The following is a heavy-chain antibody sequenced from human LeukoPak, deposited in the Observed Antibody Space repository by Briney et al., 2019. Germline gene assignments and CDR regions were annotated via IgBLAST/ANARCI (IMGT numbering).Heavy chain of an antibody. CDR2: IYSGGST. CDR3: AAYYDSSGSNPSDY. J-gene: IGHJ4*02. V-gene: IGHV3-53*04. Sequence: GGSLRLSCAASGFTVSSNYMSWVRQAPGKGLEGASVIYSGGSTHYADSVKGRFTISRHNSKNTLYLQMNSLRAEDTAVYYCAAYYDSSGSNPSDYWGQGTLVTVSS. CDR1: GFTVSSNY. D-gene: IGHD3-22*01.